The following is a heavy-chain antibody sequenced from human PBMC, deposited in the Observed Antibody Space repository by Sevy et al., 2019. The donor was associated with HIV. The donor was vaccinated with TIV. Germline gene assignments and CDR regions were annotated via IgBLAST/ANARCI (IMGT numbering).Heavy chain of an antibody. CDR3: ARDGEMATISGNYYGMDV. CDR1: GYTFTSYY. D-gene: IGHD5-12*01. Sequence: ASVKVSCKASGYTFTSYYMHWVRQAPGQGLEWMGIINPSGGSTSYAQKFQGRVTMTRDTSTSTVYMELSSLRSEDTAVYYCARDGEMATISGNYYGMDVWGQGTPVTVSS. V-gene: IGHV1-46*01. J-gene: IGHJ6*02. CDR2: INPSGGST.